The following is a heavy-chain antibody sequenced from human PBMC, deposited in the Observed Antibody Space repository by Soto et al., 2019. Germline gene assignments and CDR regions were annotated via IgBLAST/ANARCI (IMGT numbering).Heavy chain of an antibody. CDR3: ATPYYFNH. CDR2: ISDDSSYI. J-gene: IGHJ1*01. Sequence: GGSLRLSCAASGFMFSAYTMNWVRQAPGKGLEWLSSISDDSSYIDYADSLRVRFTVSRDNARNSLYLQIDSLGVEDTAVYYCATPYYFNHWGPGTLVTVS. CDR1: GFMFSAYT. V-gene: IGHV3-21*06. D-gene: IGHD3-16*01.